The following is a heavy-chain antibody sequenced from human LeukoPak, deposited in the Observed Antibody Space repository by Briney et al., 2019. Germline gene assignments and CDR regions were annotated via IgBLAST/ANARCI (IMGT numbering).Heavy chain of an antibody. V-gene: IGHV3-30-3*01. CDR2: ISYDGSNK. CDR3: AREISGSYDLEPKYFDY. Sequence: GGSLRLSCAASGFTFSSYAMHWVRQAPGKGLEWVAVISYDGSNKYYADSVKGRFTISRDNTKNTLYLQMNSLRAEDTAVYYCAREISGSYDLEPKYFDYWGQGTLVTVSS. J-gene: IGHJ4*02. D-gene: IGHD1-26*01. CDR1: GFTFSSYA.